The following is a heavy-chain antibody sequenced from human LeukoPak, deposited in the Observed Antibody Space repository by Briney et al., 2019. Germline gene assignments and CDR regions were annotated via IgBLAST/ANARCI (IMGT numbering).Heavy chain of an antibody. V-gene: IGHV1-69*06. CDR2: IIPIFGTA. J-gene: IGHJ6*03. CDR1: GYSENFYG. Sequence: SVKVSCKTSGYSENFYGITWVRQVAGQGLEWMGGIIPIFGTANYAQKFQGRVTITADKSTSTAYMELSSLRSEDTAVYYCARDEIAAAGTTYYYYYMDVWGKGTTVTVSS. D-gene: IGHD6-13*01. CDR3: ARDEIAAAGTTYYYYYMDV.